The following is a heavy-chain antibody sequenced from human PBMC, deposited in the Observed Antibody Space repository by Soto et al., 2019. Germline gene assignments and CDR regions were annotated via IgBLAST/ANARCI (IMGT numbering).Heavy chain of an antibody. CDR2: FDPEDGET. D-gene: IGHD3-9*01. V-gene: IGHV1-24*01. CDR3: ATLYYDILTGYYKGGWFDP. CDR1: GYTLTELS. Sequence: ASVKVSCKVSGYTLTELSMHWVRQAPGKGLEWMGGFDPEDGETIYAQKFQGRVTMTEDTSTDTAYMELSSLRSEDTAVYYCATLYYDILTGYYKGGWFDPWGQGTLVTVSS. J-gene: IGHJ5*02.